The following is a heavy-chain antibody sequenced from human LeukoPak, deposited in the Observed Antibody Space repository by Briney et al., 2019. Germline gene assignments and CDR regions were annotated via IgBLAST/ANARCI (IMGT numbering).Heavy chain of an antibody. J-gene: IGHJ4*02. CDR3: ARPLVGAALDY. Sequence: GGSLTLSCAASGFTFSRYGMHWVRQAPGKGLEWVAVIWYDGSNEYYADSVKGRFTIFRDNSKNTLHLQMNSLRAEDTAVYYCARPLVGAALDYWGQGNLVTVSS. V-gene: IGHV3-33*01. CDR2: IWYDGSNE. CDR1: GFTFSRYG. D-gene: IGHD1-26*01.